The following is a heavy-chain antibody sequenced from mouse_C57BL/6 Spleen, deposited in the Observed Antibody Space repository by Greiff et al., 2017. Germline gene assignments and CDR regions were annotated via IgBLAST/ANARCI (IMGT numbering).Heavy chain of an antibody. J-gene: IGHJ4*01. CDR1: GYTFTSYW. D-gene: IGHD4-1*01. CDR2: IDPSDSYT. V-gene: IGHV1-69*01. CDR3: ARTLSGFYYAMDY. Sequence: VHLVESGAELVMPGASVKLSCKASGYTFTSYWMHWVKQRPGQGLEWIGEIDPSDSYTNYNQKFKGKSTLTVDKSSSTAYMQLSSLTSEDSAGXYRARTLSGFYYAMDYWGQGTSVTVSS.